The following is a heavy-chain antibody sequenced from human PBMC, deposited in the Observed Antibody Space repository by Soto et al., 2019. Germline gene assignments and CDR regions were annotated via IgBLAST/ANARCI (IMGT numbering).Heavy chain of an antibody. J-gene: IGHJ4*02. Sequence: PSETLCLTCTVSGGSISSSSYYWGWIRQPPGKGLEWIGSIYYSGSTYYNPSLKCRVTISVDTSKNQFSLKLSSVTAADTAVYYCAITWDYYGSGSYHPPFDYWGQGTLVTVSS. D-gene: IGHD3-10*01. CDR1: GGSISSSSYY. CDR2: IYYSGST. V-gene: IGHV4-39*01. CDR3: AITWDYYGSGSYHPPFDY.